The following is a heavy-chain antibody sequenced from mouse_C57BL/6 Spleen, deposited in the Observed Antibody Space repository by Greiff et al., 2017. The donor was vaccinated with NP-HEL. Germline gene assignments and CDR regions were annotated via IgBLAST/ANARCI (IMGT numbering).Heavy chain of an antibody. CDR1: GYTFTDYY. Sequence: EVQLPQSGPELVKPGASVKISCKASGYTFTDYYMNWVKQSHGKSLEWIGDINPNNGGTSYNQKFKGKATLTVDKSSSTAYMELRSLTSEDSAVYYCGRGDDYDPAWFAYWGQGTLVTVSA. CDR3: GRGDDYDPAWFAY. D-gene: IGHD2-4*01. CDR2: INPNNGGT. J-gene: IGHJ3*01. V-gene: IGHV1-26*01.